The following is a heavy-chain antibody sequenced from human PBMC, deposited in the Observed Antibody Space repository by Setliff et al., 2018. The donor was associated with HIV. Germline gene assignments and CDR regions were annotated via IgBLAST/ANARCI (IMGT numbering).Heavy chain of an antibody. CDR3: TRDPQYYNFWSGYFDY. Sequence: GGSLRLSCTVSGLTFSDYGVSWVRQAPGKGLEWVGFIRSKPYGETTEYAASVKGRFTISRGDSESIAYLQMNNLKTEDTALYYCTRDPQYYNFWSGYFDYWGQGTLVTGSS. CDR1: GLTFSDYG. D-gene: IGHD3-3*01. CDR2: IRSKPYGETT. V-gene: IGHV3-49*04. J-gene: IGHJ4*02.